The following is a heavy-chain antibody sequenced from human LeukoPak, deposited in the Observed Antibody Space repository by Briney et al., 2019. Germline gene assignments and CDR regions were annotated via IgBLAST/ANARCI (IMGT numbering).Heavy chain of an antibody. Sequence: GGSLRLSCVASGFTFSTYWMHWVRRGPGEGLVWVSRINSDGRDTIYADSVTGRFTISRDNAKNTLYLQVDSLGAEDTAVYYCARGGRDHAFDVWGQGTMVTVSS. D-gene: IGHD2-21*02. J-gene: IGHJ3*01. V-gene: IGHV3-74*01. CDR1: GFTFSTYW. CDR2: INSDGRDT. CDR3: ARGGRDHAFDV.